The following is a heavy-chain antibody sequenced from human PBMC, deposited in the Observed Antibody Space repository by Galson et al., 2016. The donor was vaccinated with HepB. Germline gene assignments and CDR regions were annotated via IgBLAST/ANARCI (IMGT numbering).Heavy chain of an antibody. CDR2: IYAGDSDT. CDR1: GYSFTTSW. V-gene: IGHV5-51*01. J-gene: IGHJ4*02. CDR3: AGATTVTTRFAH. D-gene: IGHD4-17*01. Sequence: QSGAEVKKPGESLKISCKGSGYSFTTSWIGWVRQMPGQGLEWMGLIYAGDSDTRYNPSFQGHVTISVDNSISTAYLQWSSLQASDTAMYYCAGATTVTTRFAHWSQGTLVTVSS.